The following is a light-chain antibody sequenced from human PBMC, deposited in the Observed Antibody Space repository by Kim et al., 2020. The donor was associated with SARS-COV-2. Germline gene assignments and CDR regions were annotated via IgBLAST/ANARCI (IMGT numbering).Light chain of an antibody. CDR2: QDS. CDR3: QAWDSSTEV. J-gene: IGLJ1*01. CDR1: KLGDKY. V-gene: IGLV3-1*01. Sequence: ELTQPPSVSVSPGQTASITCSGDKLGDKYACWYQQKPGQSPVLVIYQDSKRPSGIPERFSGSNSGNTATLTISGTQAMDEADYYCQAWDSSTEVFGTGTKVTVL.